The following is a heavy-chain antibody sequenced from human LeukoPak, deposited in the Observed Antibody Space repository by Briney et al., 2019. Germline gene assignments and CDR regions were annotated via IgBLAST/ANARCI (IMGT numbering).Heavy chain of an antibody. CDR3: ARGSEYSSSPGGY. Sequence: SETLSLTCTVSGGSISSYYWSWIRQPPGKGLEWIGYIYYSGSTNYNPSLKSRVTISVDTPKNQFSLKLSSVTAADTAVYYCARGSEYSSSPGGYWGQGTLVTVSS. J-gene: IGHJ4*02. V-gene: IGHV4-59*01. CDR1: GGSISSYY. CDR2: IYYSGST. D-gene: IGHD6-6*01.